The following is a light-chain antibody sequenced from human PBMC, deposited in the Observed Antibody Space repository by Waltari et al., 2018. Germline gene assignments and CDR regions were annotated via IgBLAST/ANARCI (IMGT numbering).Light chain of an antibody. CDR1: QSLNRA. Sequence: EIVLTLSPDPLSVSPGERATLSCRASQSLNRALAWYQQKPGQAPRLLIYGVSTRATGIPDRFSGSGSGADFSLTITRLEPEDFAVYYCQHYLRLPVAFGQGTKVDIK. V-gene: IGKV3-20*01. CDR3: QHYLRLPVA. J-gene: IGKJ1*01. CDR2: GVS.